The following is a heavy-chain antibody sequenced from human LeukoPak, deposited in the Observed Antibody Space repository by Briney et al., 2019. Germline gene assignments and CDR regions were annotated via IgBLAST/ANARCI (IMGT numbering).Heavy chain of an antibody. Sequence: GGSLRLSCAASGFTFSSYAMHWVRQAPGKGLEYVSAISSNGGSTYYANSVKGRFTISRDNSKNTLYLQMGSLRAEDMAVYYCARDRGPGPGNYYYMDVWGKGTTVTVSS. CDR3: ARDRGPGPGNYYYMDV. J-gene: IGHJ6*03. CDR1: GFTFSSYA. V-gene: IGHV3-64*01. CDR2: ISSNGGST.